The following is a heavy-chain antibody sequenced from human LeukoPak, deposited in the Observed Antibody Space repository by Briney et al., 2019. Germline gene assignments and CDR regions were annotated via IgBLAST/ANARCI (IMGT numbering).Heavy chain of an antibody. CDR2: IRYDGSNK. CDR1: GFTFSSYA. CDR3: SYGSGSYSTY. J-gene: IGHJ4*02. Sequence: GRSLRLSCAASGFTFSSYAMHWVRQAPGKGLEWVAFIRYDGSNKYYADSVKGRFTISRDNSKNTLYLQMNSLRAEDTAVYYCSYGSGSYSTYWGQGTLVTVSS. V-gene: IGHV3-30*04. D-gene: IGHD3-10*01.